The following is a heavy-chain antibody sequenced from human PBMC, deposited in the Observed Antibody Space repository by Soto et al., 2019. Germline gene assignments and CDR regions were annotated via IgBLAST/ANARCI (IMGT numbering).Heavy chain of an antibody. CDR1: GYPVTAYY. Sequence: QLHLVQSGAVVKKPGASVTVSCSASGYPVTAYYMHWVRQAPGRGLEWMGGINPATGAAKYTQTLQGRSTMTRETSASTVFMELSGLTSEDTAVFYCARGGGAGVAGSAALDMWGQGTLVTVSS. V-gene: IGHV1-2*02. D-gene: IGHD6-19*01. J-gene: IGHJ3*02. CDR2: INPATGAA. CDR3: ARGGGAGVAGSAALDM.